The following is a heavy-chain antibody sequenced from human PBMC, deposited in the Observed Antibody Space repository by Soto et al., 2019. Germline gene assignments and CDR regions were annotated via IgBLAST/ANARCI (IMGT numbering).Heavy chain of an antibody. J-gene: IGHJ6*02. CDR1: VAAICSAGYY. D-gene: IGHD2-2*01. Sequence: SETLSPTSSVTVAAICSAGYYWTWIRQHPVKGLEWIGNIDYTGSTKYNESLMSRLIISVDRSDYYFSLTLSYVTAADTAVYYWSRYRLCNHNYNGTDVWGQGTSVTASS. CDR2: IDYTGST. CDR3: SRYRLCNHNYNGTDV. V-gene: IGHV4-31*03.